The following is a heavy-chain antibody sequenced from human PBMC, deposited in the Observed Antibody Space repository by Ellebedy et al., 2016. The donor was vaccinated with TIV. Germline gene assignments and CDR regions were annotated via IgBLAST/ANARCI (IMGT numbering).Heavy chain of an antibody. CDR2: VGGGDDRT. CDR1: GCPAVNLA. D-gene: IGHD2-2*01. J-gene: IGHJ5*01. V-gene: IGHV3-23*01. Sequence: GESLKISCEASGCPAVNLAMSWVRQAQGKGLEWVSAVGGGDDRTFYADAVKGRFTISRDNSKNTVTLQMQSLRAEDTALYYCAKGHTASFFYLFDSWGQGTLVTVSS. CDR3: AKGHTASFFYLFDS.